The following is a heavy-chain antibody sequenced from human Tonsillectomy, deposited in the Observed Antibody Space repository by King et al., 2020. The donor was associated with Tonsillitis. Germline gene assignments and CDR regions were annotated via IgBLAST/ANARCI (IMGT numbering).Heavy chain of an antibody. Sequence: VQLVESGGGVVRPGGSLRLSCAASGFTFDDYGMSWVRQAPGKGLEWVSSINWNGGSAGYADSVKGRFTISRDNANNSLYLQMNSLRAEDTALYYFARVNSRFPIWTGLGFDYWGQGTLVTVSS. CDR3: ARVNSRFPIWTGLGFDY. CDR1: GFTFDDYG. D-gene: IGHD3/OR15-3a*01. J-gene: IGHJ4*02. CDR2: INWNGGSA. V-gene: IGHV3-20*04.